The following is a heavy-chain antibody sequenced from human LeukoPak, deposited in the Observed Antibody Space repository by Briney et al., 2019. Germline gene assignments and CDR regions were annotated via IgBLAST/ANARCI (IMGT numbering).Heavy chain of an antibody. J-gene: IGHJ4*02. V-gene: IGHV1-2*02. CDR2: INPNSGAT. Sequence: ASVKVSCKASGYTFTIYYMHWVRQTPGQGLEWMGWINPNSGATSYAQRFQGRVTMTRDTSISTAYMELSGLTSDDTAVYYCARNPPYCTSTSCYNDYWGQGTLVTVSS. D-gene: IGHD2-2*02. CDR1: GYTFTIYY. CDR3: ARNPPYCTSTSCYNDY.